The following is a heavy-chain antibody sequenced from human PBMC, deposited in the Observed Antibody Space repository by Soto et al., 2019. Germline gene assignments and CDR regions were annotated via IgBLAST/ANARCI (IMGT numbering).Heavy chain of an antibody. Sequence: EVQLLESGGGLVQPGGSLRLSCAASGFTFSSYAMNWVRQAPGKGLEWVAGVSASGGGTSYADSVKGRFTISRDSAKNSLFLIMDSLRVEDTAVYYCAAYNTSRHAAFDIWGQGTTVIVSS. D-gene: IGHD1-20*01. CDR3: AAYNTSRHAAFDI. V-gene: IGHV3-23*01. CDR2: VSASGGGT. J-gene: IGHJ3*02. CDR1: GFTFSSYA.